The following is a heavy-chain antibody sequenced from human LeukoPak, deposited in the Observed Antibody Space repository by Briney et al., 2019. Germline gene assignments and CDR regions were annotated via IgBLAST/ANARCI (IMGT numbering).Heavy chain of an antibody. Sequence: PGGSLRLSCAPSGFIFSDYWFHWVRQTPGQGLVWVAAINRDGTGTSHADSVRGRFTVSRDNAKNTLYLQLNSLRADDTAVYYCARGHYGSGSYDYWGQGTLVTVSS. CDR3: ARGHYGSGSYDY. V-gene: IGHV3-74*01. J-gene: IGHJ4*02. CDR2: INRDGTGT. D-gene: IGHD3-10*01. CDR1: GFIFSDYW.